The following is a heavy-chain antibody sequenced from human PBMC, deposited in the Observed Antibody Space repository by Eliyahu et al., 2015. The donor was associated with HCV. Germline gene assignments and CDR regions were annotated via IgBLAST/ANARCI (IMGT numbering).Heavy chain of an antibody. V-gene: IGHV3-23*01. D-gene: IGHD6-19*01. CDR3: AKGYIVASRSGWYY. J-gene: IGHJ4*02. CDR1: GFTFSSLC. CDR2: FVVGGGS. Sequence: EVQLLESGGGLVQPGGSLRLSCAASGFTFSSLCHELGPPGSREGAGCGSPLFVVGGGSSYSDSVKGRFTISRDNSKNTLYLQMNSLRAEDTAVYYCAKGYIVASRSGWYYWGQGTLVTVSS.